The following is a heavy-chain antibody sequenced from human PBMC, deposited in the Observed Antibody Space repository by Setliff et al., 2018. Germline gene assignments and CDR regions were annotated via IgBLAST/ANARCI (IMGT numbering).Heavy chain of an antibody. D-gene: IGHD3-3*01. CDR3: ARRYNFWSGYFDY. J-gene: IGHJ4*02. V-gene: IGHV4-31*03. CDR1: GGSISSGGYY. CDR2: IYYSGST. Sequence: TLSLTCTVSGGSISSGGYYWSWIRQHPGKGLEWIGYIYYSGSTNYNPSLKSRVTISVDTSKNQFSLKLSSVTAADTAVYYCARRYNFWSGYFDYWGQGTLVTVSS.